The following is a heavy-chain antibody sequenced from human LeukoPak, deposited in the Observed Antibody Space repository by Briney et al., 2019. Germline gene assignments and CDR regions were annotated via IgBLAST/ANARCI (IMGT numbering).Heavy chain of an antibody. J-gene: IGHJ3*02. CDR2: IKQDGSEK. V-gene: IGHV3-7*01. CDR1: GFTFSNYW. CDR3: ASSGGSGSYYGGDAFDI. D-gene: IGHD3-10*01. Sequence: PGGSLRLSCAASGFTFSNYWMTWVRQAPGKGLEWVANIKQDGSEKYYVDSVKGRFTISRDNAKNSLYLQMNSLRAEDTAVYYCASSGGSGSYYGGDAFDIWGQGTMVTVSS.